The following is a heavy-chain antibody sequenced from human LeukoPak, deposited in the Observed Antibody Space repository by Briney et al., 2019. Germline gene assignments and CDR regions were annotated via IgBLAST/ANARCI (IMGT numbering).Heavy chain of an antibody. V-gene: IGHV3-48*03. D-gene: IGHD1-14*01. J-gene: IGHJ4*02. CDR2: ISSSGSTI. CDR1: GFTFTTYE. CDR3: ATGTSVSFDH. Sequence: GGSLRLSCAASGFTFTTYEMNWVRQAPGKGLEWVSYISSSGSTIYYADSVKGRFTISRDNARHSLYLQMNSLRAEDTAVYYCATGTSVSFDHWGQGTLVTVSS.